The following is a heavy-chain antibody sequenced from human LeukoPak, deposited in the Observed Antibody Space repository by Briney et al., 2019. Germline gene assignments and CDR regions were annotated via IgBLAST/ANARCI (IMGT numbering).Heavy chain of an antibody. D-gene: IGHD1-1*01. J-gene: IGHJ4*02. V-gene: IGHV3-48*03. CDR1: GFTFSSYE. CDR2: ISSSGFTM. Sequence: GGSLRLSCVAFGFTFSSYEMNWVRQAPGKGLEWVSYISSSGFTMYYADSVEGRFTISRDNARNSLYLQMNSLRAEDTAVYYCARQSSIWNDGTNTDFNSWGQGTLVTVSS. CDR3: ARQSSIWNDGTNTDFNS.